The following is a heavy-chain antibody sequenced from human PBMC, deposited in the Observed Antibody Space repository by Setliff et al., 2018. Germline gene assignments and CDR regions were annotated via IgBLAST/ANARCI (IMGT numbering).Heavy chain of an antibody. CDR2: INPSGGST. J-gene: IGHJ4*02. D-gene: IGHD3-16*01. CDR1: GYTFTSYG. Sequence: ASVKVSCKASGYTFTSYGISWVRQAPGQGLEWMGIINPSGGSTSYAQKFQGRVTMTRDTSTSTAYMELRSLRSDDTAVYYCARDGGEYWGQGTLVTVSS. V-gene: IGHV1-46*01. CDR3: ARDGGEY.